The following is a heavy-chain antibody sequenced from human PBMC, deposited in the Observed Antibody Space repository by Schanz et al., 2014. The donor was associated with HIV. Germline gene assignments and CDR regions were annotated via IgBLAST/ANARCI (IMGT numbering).Heavy chain of an antibody. D-gene: IGHD1-26*01. V-gene: IGHV1-8*01. J-gene: IGHJ2*01. CDR2: MNPNSGNT. Sequence: QVQLVQSGAEVKKPGASVKVSCKASGYTFTNYDINWVRQATGQGLEWMGWMNPNSGNTGYAQKFQGRVTMTRKPSISTAYMELSSLRSEDTAIYYCVRAASFHFDKEGYYRNWYFDFWGRGTLVAVSS. CDR3: VRAASFHFDKEGYYRNWYFDF. CDR1: GYTFTNYD.